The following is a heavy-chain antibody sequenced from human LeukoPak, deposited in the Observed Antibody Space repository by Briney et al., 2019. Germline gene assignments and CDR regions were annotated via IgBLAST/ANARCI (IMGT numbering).Heavy chain of an antibody. Sequence: SETLSLTCTVSGGSISSSSYYWGWIRQPPGKGLEWIGSIYYSGSTYYNPSLKSRVTISVDTSKNQFSLKLSSVTAADTAVYYCARRDGYNYRGSDYWGQGTLVTVSS. D-gene: IGHD5-24*01. CDR1: GGSISSSSYY. V-gene: IGHV4-39*07. CDR3: ARRDGYNYRGSDY. CDR2: IYYSGST. J-gene: IGHJ4*02.